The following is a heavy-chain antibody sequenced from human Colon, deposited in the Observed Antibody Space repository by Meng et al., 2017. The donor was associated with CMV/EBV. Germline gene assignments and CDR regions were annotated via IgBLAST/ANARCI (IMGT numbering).Heavy chain of an antibody. D-gene: IGHD2-8*01. Sequence: EVQLLESGGGLVQPGGSLRLSCAASGFTFNSYAISWVRQAPGKGLEWVSAISESGRTTYYADSVKGQFTISRDNSKNTLYLQMNNLRAEDTAVYYCARGDCSNGVCHIAGFDSWGQGTLVTVSS. CDR3: ARGDCSNGVCHIAGFDS. V-gene: IGHV3-23*01. J-gene: IGHJ4*02. CDR1: GFTFNSYA. CDR2: ISESGRTT.